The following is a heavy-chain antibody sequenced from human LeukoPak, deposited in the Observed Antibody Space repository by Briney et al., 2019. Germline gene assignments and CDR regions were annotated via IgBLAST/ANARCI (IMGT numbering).Heavy chain of an antibody. D-gene: IGHD3-3*01. CDR3: AKAAYDFWSGLYYFDY. Sequence: SGGSLRLSCAASGFTFDDYAMHWVRQAPGKGLEWVSGISWNSGSIGYADSVKGRFTISGDNAKNSLYLQMNSLRGEDTALYYCAKAAYDFWSGLYYFDYWGQGTLVTVSS. J-gene: IGHJ4*02. CDR2: ISWNSGSI. CDR1: GFTFDDYA. V-gene: IGHV3-9*01.